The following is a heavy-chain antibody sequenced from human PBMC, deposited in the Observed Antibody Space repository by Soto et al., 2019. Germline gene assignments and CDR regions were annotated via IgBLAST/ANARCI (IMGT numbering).Heavy chain of an antibody. Sequence: QVQLVQSGAEVKKPGSSVKVSCKVSGGTFSSYAISWVRQAPGQGLEWMGGIIPILGTANYAQKFQGRVTITADESTSTAYMELSSLRSEDTAVYYCARDVTQYYYYYGMDVWRQGTTVTVSS. CDR1: GGTFSSYA. D-gene: IGHD2-21*02. CDR2: IIPILGTA. J-gene: IGHJ6*02. CDR3: ARDVTQYYYYYGMDV. V-gene: IGHV1-69*01.